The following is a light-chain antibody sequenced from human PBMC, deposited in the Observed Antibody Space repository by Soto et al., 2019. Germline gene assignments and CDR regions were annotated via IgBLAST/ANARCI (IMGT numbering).Light chain of an antibody. CDR3: SSYPSSSTLL. J-gene: IGLJ3*02. CDR1: SSDVGAYNY. Sequence: QSALTQPASLSGSPGQSITISCTGTSSDVGAYNYVSWYQQHPGQAPKLMIYEVTNRPSGVSDRFSGSKSGNTASLTISGLQAEDEADYYCSSYPSSSTLLFGGGTKVTVL. CDR2: EVT. V-gene: IGLV2-14*01.